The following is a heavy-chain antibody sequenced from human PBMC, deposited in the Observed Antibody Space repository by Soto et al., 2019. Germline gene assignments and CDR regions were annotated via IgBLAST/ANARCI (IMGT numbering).Heavy chain of an antibody. CDR3: ARDCSGGSCYVDYYGMDV. Sequence: SETLSLTCTVSGGSISSGGYYWSWIRQHPGKGLEWIGYIYYSGSTYYNPSLKSRVTISVDTSKNQFSLKLSSVTATDTAVYYCARDCSGGSCYVDYYGMDVWGQGTTVTVSS. J-gene: IGHJ6*02. CDR1: GGSISSGGYY. CDR2: IYYSGST. D-gene: IGHD2-15*01. V-gene: IGHV4-31*03.